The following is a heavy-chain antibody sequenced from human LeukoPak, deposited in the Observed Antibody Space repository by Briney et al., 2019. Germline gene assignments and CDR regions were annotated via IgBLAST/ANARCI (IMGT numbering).Heavy chain of an antibody. J-gene: IGHJ4*02. CDR2: IWYDGSNK. CDR3: AKGGQWLPDYYFDY. V-gene: IGHV3-33*06. CDR1: GFTFSSYG. Sequence: PGRSLRLSCAASGFTFSSYGMHWVRQAPGKGLEWVAVIWYDGSNKYYADSVKGRFTISRDNSKNTLYLQMNSLRAEDTAVYYCAKGGQWLPDYYFDYWGQGTLVTVSS. D-gene: IGHD6-19*01.